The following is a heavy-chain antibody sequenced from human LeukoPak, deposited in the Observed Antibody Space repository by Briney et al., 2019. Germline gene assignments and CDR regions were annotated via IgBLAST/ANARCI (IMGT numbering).Heavy chain of an antibody. V-gene: IGHV1-8*01. CDR2: MNPNSGNT. D-gene: IGHD6-13*01. CDR3: ASRIADYYYYGMDV. Sequence: PMASVKVSCKASGYTFTSYDINWVRQATGQGLKWMGWMNPNSGNTGYAQKFQGRVTMTRNTSISTAYMELSSLRSEDTAVYYCASRIADYYYYGMDVWGQGTTVTVSS. J-gene: IGHJ6*02. CDR1: GYTFTSYD.